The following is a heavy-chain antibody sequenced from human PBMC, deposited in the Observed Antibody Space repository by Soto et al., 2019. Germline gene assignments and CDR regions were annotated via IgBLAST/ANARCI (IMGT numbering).Heavy chain of an antibody. D-gene: IGHD1-26*01. V-gene: IGHV1-3*01. CDR1: GYTLTSHG. CDR3: ARGIPWSGSYPNNYYYYYGMDV. CDR2: INAGNGNT. J-gene: IGHJ6*02. Sequence: ASVKVSCKASGYTLTSHGISWVRQAPGQGLEWMGWINAGNGNTKYSQKFQGRVTITRDTSASTAYMELSSLRSEDTAVYYCARGIPWSGSYPNNYYYYYGMDVWGQGTTVTVSS.